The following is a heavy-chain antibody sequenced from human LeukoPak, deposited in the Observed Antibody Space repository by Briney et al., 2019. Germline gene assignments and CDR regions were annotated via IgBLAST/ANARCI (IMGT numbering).Heavy chain of an antibody. D-gene: IGHD3-22*01. J-gene: IGHJ4*02. CDR2: IYATGTT. CDR3: ARDKAVDSDISGYYYNRGLDC. CDR1: GGSMDNSY. Sequence: PSETLSLTCSVSGGSMDNSYWNWIRQPAGKGLEWIGRIYATGTTDYNPSLRSRVTMSLDTSVNQCSLRLSSVTAADTAVYFCARDKAVDSDISGYYYNRGLDCWGQGTLVTVSS. V-gene: IGHV4-4*07.